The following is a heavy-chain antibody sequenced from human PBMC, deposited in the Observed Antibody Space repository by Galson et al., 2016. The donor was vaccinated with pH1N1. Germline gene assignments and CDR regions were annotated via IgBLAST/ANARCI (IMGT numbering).Heavy chain of an antibody. CDR3: ATAGPLVREILYFSYAMDV. D-gene: IGHD3-10*01. J-gene: IGHJ6*02. Sequence: SVKVSCKASGGTLSNSAVSWVRQAPGQGLEWMGGISPIFGSINYAQRFQGRVTITADIFANTAYVELSSLRSEDTAIYYCATAGPLVREILYFSYAMDVWGQGTTVTVSS. CDR1: GGTLSNSA. V-gene: IGHV1-69*06. CDR2: ISPIFGSI.